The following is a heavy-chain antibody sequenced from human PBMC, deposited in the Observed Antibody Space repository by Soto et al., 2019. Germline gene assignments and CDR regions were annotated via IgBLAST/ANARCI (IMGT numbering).Heavy chain of an antibody. D-gene: IGHD3-10*01. CDR3: VSGSGYFDH. CDR1: GITFSNYG. V-gene: IGHV3-33*01. CDR2: IWYDGRDK. J-gene: IGHJ4*02. Sequence: QVQLVESGGGVVQPGRSLRLSCAASGITFSNYGTHWVRQAPGKGLEWVAVIWYDGRDKYYADSVKGRFTISRDNSKNTLYLQMNSLKADDTAVYYCVSGSGYFDHWGQGTQVTVSS.